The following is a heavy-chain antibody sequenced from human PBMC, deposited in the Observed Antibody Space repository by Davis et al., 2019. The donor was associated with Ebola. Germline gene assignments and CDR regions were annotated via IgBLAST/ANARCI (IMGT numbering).Heavy chain of an antibody. J-gene: IGHJ4*02. CDR3: AMLGQQLVPGGYFDY. V-gene: IGHV3-23*01. CDR2: ISGGGGRT. Sequence: GESLKISCAASGFTFSSYAMTWVRQAPGKGLEWVSAISGGGGRTYYADSVKGRFTISRDNSKSTLYLQMNSPRAEDTAVYYCAMLGQQLVPGGYFDYWGQGTLVTVSS. D-gene: IGHD6-13*01. CDR1: GFTFSSYA.